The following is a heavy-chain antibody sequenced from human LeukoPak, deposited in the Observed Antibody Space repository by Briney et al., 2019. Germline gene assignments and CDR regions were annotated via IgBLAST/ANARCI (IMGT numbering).Heavy chain of an antibody. J-gene: IGHJ6*03. D-gene: IGHD3-3*01. Sequence: SVKVSCKASGGTFSSYAISWVRQAPGQGLEWMGGIIPIFGTANYAQKFQGRVTITADESTSTAYMELSSLRSKDTAVYYCASWSRGYYYYYMDVWGKGTTVTVSS. CDR2: IIPIFGTA. CDR3: ASWSRGYYYYYMDV. CDR1: GGTFSSYA. V-gene: IGHV1-69*01.